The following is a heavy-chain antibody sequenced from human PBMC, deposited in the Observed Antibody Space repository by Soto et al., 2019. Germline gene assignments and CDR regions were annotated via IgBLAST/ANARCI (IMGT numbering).Heavy chain of an antibody. D-gene: IGHD4-17*01. CDR2: ISSSSSYI. CDR3: ARQYYGDYRYYYYYMDV. V-gene: IGHV3-21*01. Sequence: GGSLGLSCAASGFTFSSYSMNWVRQAPGKGLEWVSSISSSSSYIYYADSVKGRFTISRDNAKNSLYLQMNSLRAEDTAVYYCARQYYGDYRYYYYYMDVWGKGTTVTVSS. J-gene: IGHJ6*03. CDR1: GFTFSSYS.